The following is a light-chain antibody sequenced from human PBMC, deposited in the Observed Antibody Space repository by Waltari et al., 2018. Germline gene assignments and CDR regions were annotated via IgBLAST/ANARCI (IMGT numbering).Light chain of an antibody. V-gene: IGLV2-23*02. CDR2: EVT. Sequence: SRRPQPASASGSPGPSITITCTGTIRAAANYNLIPLYHQRPGKAPRLLIYEVTKRAPGTSDRFSASKSGNTASLSISGLQAQEDEADYYCCSYVGLGTYVFGTGTKVTV. J-gene: IGLJ1*01. CDR3: CSYVGLGTYV. CDR1: IRAAANYNL.